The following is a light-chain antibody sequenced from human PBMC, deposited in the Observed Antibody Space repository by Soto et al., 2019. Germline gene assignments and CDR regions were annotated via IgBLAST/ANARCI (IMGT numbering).Light chain of an antibody. CDR2: LGS. CDR1: RSLLSSNGYNY. Sequence: DVVMTQSPLSLPDTPGEPASISCRYSRSLLSSNGYNYLNWYLQKPGQSPQLLIYLGSNRASGVPDRFSGSGSGTDFTLKISRVEAEDAGVYYCAQGLQTPLTFGGGTKVDIK. V-gene: IGKV2-28*01. J-gene: IGKJ4*01. CDR3: AQGLQTPLT.